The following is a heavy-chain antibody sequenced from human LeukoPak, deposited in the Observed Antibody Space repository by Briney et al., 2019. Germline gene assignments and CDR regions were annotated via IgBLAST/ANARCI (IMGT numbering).Heavy chain of an antibody. D-gene: IGHD3-10*01. CDR1: GGSISSSNW. J-gene: IGHJ4*02. V-gene: IGHV4-4*02. Sequence: SETLSLTCAVSGGSISSSNWWSWVRQPPGKGLEWIGEIYHSGSTNYNPSLRSRVTISVDKSKNQFSLKLSSVTAADTAVYYCARGEERGSGTVHFDYWGQGTLVTVSS. CDR3: ARGEERGSGTVHFDY. CDR2: IYHSGST.